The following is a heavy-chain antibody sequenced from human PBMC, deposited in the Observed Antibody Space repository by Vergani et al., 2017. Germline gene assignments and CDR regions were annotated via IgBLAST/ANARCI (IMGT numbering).Heavy chain of an antibody. V-gene: IGHV3-49*03. Sequence: EVQLVESGGGLVQPGRSLRLSCTASGFTFGDYAMSWFRQAPGKGLEWVGFIRSKAYGGTTEYAASVKGRFTISRDDSKSIAYLQMNSLKTEDTAVYYCTTGPTPITMVRGVIRSPSYNYYYMDVWGKGTTVTVSS. CDR2: IRSKAYGGTT. D-gene: IGHD3-10*01. CDR1: GFTFGDYA. CDR3: TTGPTPITMVRGVIRSPSYNYYYMDV. J-gene: IGHJ6*03.